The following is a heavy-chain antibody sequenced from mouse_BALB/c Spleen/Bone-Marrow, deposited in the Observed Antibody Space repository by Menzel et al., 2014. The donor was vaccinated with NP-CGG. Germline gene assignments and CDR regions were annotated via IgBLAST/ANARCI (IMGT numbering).Heavy chain of an antibody. Sequence: VTLKVSGAELVKPGASVKLSCTASGFNIKDTYMHWVKQRPEQGLEWIGRIDPANGNTKYDPKFQGKATITADTSSNTAYLQLSSLTSEDTAVYYCASYVYGYYFDYWGQGTTLTVSS. CDR3: ASYVYGYYFDY. V-gene: IGHV14-3*02. J-gene: IGHJ2*01. D-gene: IGHD2-2*01. CDR1: GFNIKDTY. CDR2: IDPANGNT.